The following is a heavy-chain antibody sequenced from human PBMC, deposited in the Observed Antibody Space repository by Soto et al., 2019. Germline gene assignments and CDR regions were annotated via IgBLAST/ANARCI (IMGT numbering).Heavy chain of an antibody. J-gene: IGHJ4*02. CDR3: ARVWSGGSGYFDY. CDR2: ISDTSSHV. V-gene: IGHV3-21*01. Sequence: EVQLVESGGDLVKPGGSLRLSCAASGFTFSIYTMTWVRQAPGKGLEWVSSISDTSSHVFYSDSVEGRFTVSRDNAKNSLYLQLNSLRAEDTAVYYCARVWSGGSGYFDYWGQGTLVTVS. CDR1: GFTFSIYT. D-gene: IGHD2-15*01.